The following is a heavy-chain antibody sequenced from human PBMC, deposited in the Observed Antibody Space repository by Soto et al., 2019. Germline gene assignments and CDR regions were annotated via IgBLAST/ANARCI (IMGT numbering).Heavy chain of an antibody. CDR2: IFNSENT. CDR1: GGSISSGDYY. D-gene: IGHD6-25*01. J-gene: IGHJ3*01. CDR3: AGDPKGGPAAGVFDL. Sequence: PSETLSLTCAVSGGSISSGDYYWTWIRQPPGKGLEWIGFIFNSENTYYNPSLKSRISLSIDTSKNQFSLHLNSVTAADTAVYSCAGDPKGGPAAGVFDLWGQGTMVPVSS. V-gene: IGHV4-30-4*01.